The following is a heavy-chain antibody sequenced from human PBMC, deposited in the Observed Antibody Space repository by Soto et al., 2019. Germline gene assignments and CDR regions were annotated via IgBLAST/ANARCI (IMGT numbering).Heavy chain of an antibody. CDR2: IYYSGRT. J-gene: IGHJ4*02. Sequence: SETLSLTCIVSGESISSSSYYWGWIRQPPGKGLEWIGSIYYSGRTYYNPSFKSRVTISIDTSKNQFSLKLSSVTATDTAVYYCARQRTTVVTQAYFDHWGQGAPVTVSS. D-gene: IGHD2-21*02. CDR1: GESISSSSYY. V-gene: IGHV4-39*01. CDR3: ARQRTTVVTQAYFDH.